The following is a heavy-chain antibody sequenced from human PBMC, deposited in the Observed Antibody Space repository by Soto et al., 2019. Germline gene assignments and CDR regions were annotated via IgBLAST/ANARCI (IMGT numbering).Heavy chain of an antibody. D-gene: IGHD7-27*01. CDR3: ARENRLSGDDAFDI. J-gene: IGHJ3*02. V-gene: IGHV1-2*04. CDR1: GYTFTGYH. Sequence: ASVKVSCKASGYTFTGYHMHWVRQAPGQGLEWMGWINPNSGGTNYAQKFQGWVTMTRDTSISTAYMELSRLRSDDTAVYYCARENRLSGDDAFDIWGQGTMVTVSS. CDR2: INPNSGGT.